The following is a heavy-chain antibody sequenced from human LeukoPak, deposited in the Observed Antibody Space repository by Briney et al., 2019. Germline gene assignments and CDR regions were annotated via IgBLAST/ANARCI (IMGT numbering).Heavy chain of an antibody. CDR1: GGSFSGYY. CDR3: ARALLLPVTHYYFDY. J-gene: IGHJ4*02. V-gene: IGHV4-34*01. D-gene: IGHD2-21*02. CDR2: INHSGST. Sequence: PSETLSLTCAVYGGSFSGYYWSWIRQPPGKGLEWIGEINHSGSTNYNPSLKSRVTISVDTSKNQFSLKLSSVTAADTAVYYCARALLLPVTHYYFDYWGQGTLVTVSS.